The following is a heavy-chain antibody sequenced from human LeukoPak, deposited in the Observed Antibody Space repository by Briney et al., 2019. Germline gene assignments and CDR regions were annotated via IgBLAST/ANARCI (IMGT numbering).Heavy chain of an antibody. V-gene: IGHV1-69*13. CDR2: IIPIFGTA. CDR1: GGTFSSYA. D-gene: IGHD6-13*01. J-gene: IGHJ3*02. Sequence: ASVKVSCKASGGTFSSYAISWVRQAPGQGLEWMGGIIPIFGTANYAQKFQGRVTITADESTSTAYMELSSLRSEDTAVYYCARDRIAAAADAFDIWGQGTMVTVSS. CDR3: ARDRIAAAADAFDI.